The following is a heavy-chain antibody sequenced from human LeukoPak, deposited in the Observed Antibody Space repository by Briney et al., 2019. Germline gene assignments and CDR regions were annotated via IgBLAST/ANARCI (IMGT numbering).Heavy chain of an antibody. CDR3: AKHSYCSGGSCYGIRWFDP. CDR2: ISGSGGST. Sequence: GGSLRLSCAASGFTFSSYAMRWVRQAPGKGLEWVSAISGSGGSTYYADSVKGRFTISRDNSKNTLYLQMNSLRAEDTAVYYCAKHSYCSGGSCYGIRWFDPWGQGTLVTVSS. V-gene: IGHV3-23*01. CDR1: GFTFSSYA. J-gene: IGHJ5*02. D-gene: IGHD2-15*01.